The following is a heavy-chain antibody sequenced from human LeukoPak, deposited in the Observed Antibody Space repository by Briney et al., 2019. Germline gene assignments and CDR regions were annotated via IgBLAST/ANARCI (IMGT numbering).Heavy chain of an antibody. V-gene: IGHV4-34*01. D-gene: IGHD3-3*01. CDR3: ARAHYDFWLDY. CDR2: INHSGST. J-gene: IGHJ4*02. CDR1: GGSFSGYY. Sequence: SETLSLTCAVYGGSFSGYYWSWIRQPPGKGLEWIGEINHSGSTNYNPSLKSRVTISVDTSKNQFSLKLSSVTAADTAVYYCARAHYDFWLDYWGQGTLVTVSS.